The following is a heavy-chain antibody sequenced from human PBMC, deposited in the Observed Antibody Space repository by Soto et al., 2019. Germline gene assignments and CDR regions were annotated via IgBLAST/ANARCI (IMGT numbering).Heavy chain of an antibody. V-gene: IGHV3-23*01. J-gene: IGHJ6*03. D-gene: IGHD3-3*01. Sequence: EVQLLESGGGLVQPGGSLRLSCAASGFTFSSYAMSWVRQAPGKGLEWVSAISGSGGSTYYADSVKGRFTISRDNSKNTLYLQMNSLRAEDTAVYYCAKDGANYYDFWSGYRYYYYYYYMDVWGKGTTVTVSS. CDR3: AKDGANYYDFWSGYRYYYYYYYMDV. CDR1: GFTFSSYA. CDR2: ISGSGGST.